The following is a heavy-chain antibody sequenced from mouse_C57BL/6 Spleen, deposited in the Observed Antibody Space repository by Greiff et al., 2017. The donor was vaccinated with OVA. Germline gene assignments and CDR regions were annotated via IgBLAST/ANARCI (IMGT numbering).Heavy chain of an antibody. Sequence: QVHVKQPGAELVKPGASVKLSCKASGYTFTSYWMQWVKQRPGQGLEWIGEIDPSDSYTNYNQKFKGKATLTVDTSSSTAYMQLSSLTSEDSAVYYCARWDPDYWGQGSSVTVSS. D-gene: IGHD4-1*01. CDR2: IDPSDSYT. V-gene: IGHV1-50*01. J-gene: IGHJ4*01. CDR1: GYTFTSYW. CDR3: ARWDPDY.